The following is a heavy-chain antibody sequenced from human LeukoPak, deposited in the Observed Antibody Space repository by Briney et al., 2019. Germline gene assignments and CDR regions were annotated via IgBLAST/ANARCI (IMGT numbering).Heavy chain of an antibody. CDR2: VFYTGST. CDR3: ARRVVVTAIRNDAFDI. CDR1: GASIRNYNNY. V-gene: IGHV4-39*01. D-gene: IGHD2-21*02. J-gene: IGHJ3*02. Sequence: PSETLSLTCIVSGASIRNYNNYWGWIRQPPGKGLEWIGSVFYTGSTYYNPSLQSRITVSVDTSKNQFSLKLTSVTAADTAVYYCARRVVVTAIRNDAFDIWGQGTMVTVSS.